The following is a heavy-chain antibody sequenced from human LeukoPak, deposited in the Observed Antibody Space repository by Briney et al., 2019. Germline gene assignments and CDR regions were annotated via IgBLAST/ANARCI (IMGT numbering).Heavy chain of an antibody. J-gene: IGHJ4*02. CDR1: GFTFSSFG. Sequence: GGSLILSCAASGFTFSSFGMHWVRQAPGKGLEWVAVIWNDGSNNYYADSVKGRFTISRDNAKNTLYLQMNSLRPEDTAVYYCASSMAYNCLDYWGQGTLVTVSS. D-gene: IGHD5-24*01. CDR3: ASSMAYNCLDY. CDR2: IWNDGSNN. V-gene: IGHV3-33*01.